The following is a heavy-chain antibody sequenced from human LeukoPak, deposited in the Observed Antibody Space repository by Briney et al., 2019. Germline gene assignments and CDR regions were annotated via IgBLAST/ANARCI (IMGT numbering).Heavy chain of an antibody. Sequence: ASVKVSCKASGYTFTGYYMHWVRQAPGQGLEWMGWINPNSGGTNYAQKFQGRVTMTRDTSISTAYMELSRLRSDDTAVYYCARGRITMVRGVLNWFDPWGQGTLVTVSS. V-gene: IGHV1-2*02. J-gene: IGHJ5*02. CDR3: ARGRITMVRGVLNWFDP. CDR1: GYTFTGYY. D-gene: IGHD3-10*01. CDR2: INPNSGGT.